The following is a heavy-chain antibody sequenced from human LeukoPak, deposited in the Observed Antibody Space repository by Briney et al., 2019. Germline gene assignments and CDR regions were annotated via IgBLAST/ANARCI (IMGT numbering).Heavy chain of an antibody. D-gene: IGHD1-26*01. J-gene: IGHJ4*02. CDR2: ISASGGST. V-gene: IGHV3-23*01. CDR3: TKAQIGSYYGSYFDY. Sequence: GGSLRLSCAASGFTFSSYAMSWVRQAPGEGLEWVSTISASGGSTYFAGSVKGRFTISRDSSRNTLYLHMNSLRVEDTAVYYCTKAQIGSYYGSYFDYWGQGTLVTVSS. CDR1: GFTFSSYA.